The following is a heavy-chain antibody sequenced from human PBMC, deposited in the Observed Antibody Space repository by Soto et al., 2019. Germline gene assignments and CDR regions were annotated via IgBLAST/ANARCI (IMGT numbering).Heavy chain of an antibody. CDR1: GFTFARYS. J-gene: IGHJ4*02. Sequence: GSLRLSCAASGFTFARYSINCVRHSPGKGLEWVSSISSTTNYIYYGDSMKGRFTISRDNAKNSLYLEMNSLRAEDTAVYYCARESEDLTSNFDYWGQGTLVTVSS. CDR2: ISSTTNYI. V-gene: IGHV3-21*06. CDR3: ARESEDLTSNFDY.